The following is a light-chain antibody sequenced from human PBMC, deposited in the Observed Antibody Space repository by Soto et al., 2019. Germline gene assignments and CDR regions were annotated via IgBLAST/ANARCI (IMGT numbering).Light chain of an antibody. J-gene: IGKJ5*01. Sequence: DIVMTQSPVSLSVTPGEPASISCRSSQSLLHSNGYNYLGWYLQKPGQSPQFLIYLGSNRASGVPDRFSGSGSDTDFTLRITRVEAEDVGVYYCMQALQTITFGQGTRLEIK. V-gene: IGKV2-28*01. CDR2: LGS. CDR1: QSLLHSNGYNY. CDR3: MQALQTIT.